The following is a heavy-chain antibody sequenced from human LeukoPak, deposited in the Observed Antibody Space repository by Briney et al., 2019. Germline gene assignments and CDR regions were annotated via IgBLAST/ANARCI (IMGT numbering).Heavy chain of an antibody. J-gene: IGHJ4*02. Sequence: SETLSLTCTVSDGSISSYYWSWIRQPAGKGLEWIGRLYTSGSTNYNPSLKSRVTMSVDTSKNQFSLKLSSVTAADTAVYYCACSSSGWFWNYWGQGTLVTVSP. CDR2: LYTSGST. CDR1: DGSISSYY. D-gene: IGHD6-19*01. V-gene: IGHV4-4*07. CDR3: ACSSSGWFWNY.